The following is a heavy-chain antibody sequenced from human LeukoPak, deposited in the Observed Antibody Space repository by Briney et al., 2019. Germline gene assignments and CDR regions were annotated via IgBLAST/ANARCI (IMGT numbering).Heavy chain of an antibody. CDR3: ARGQYSAHDY. CDR1: GDSVSRDSVA. D-gene: IGHD4-11*01. CDR2: TYYRSKWYN. V-gene: IGHV6-1*01. J-gene: IGHJ4*02. Sequence: SQTLSLTCAISGDSVSRDSVAWNWIRQSPSRGLEWLGRTYYRSKWYNDYAVSVRSRISINPDTSKNQFSLQLNSVTPEDTAVYYCARGQYSAHDYWGQGTLVTVSS.